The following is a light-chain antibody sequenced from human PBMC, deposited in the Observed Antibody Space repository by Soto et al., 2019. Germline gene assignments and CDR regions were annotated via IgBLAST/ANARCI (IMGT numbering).Light chain of an antibody. J-gene: IGKJ1*01. CDR2: DAS. V-gene: IGKV1-5*01. CDR3: QQYTNTNNPWM. Sequence: DIQVTQSPPTLSASVGDRVTITLRASQTISTWMAWYQQKPGKAPKLLVYDASTLQSGVASRFSGSGSGTEFTLIISGLQPDDSATYYCQQYTNTNNPWMFGQGTKVDIK. CDR1: QTISTW.